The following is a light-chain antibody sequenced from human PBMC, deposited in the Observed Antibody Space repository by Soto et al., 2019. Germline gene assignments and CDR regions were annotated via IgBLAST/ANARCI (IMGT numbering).Light chain of an antibody. CDR3: QQYNSWPPIT. J-gene: IGKJ5*01. V-gene: IGKV3-15*01. CDR2: RAS. Sequence: EIVMTQSPATLSVSPGERATLSCRASQSIYSNLAWYQQRPGQPPRLLIYRASTRATDIPDRFSGGGSGTEFTLTISSLQSEDFVVYYCQQYNSWPPITFGQGTRLEIK. CDR1: QSIYSN.